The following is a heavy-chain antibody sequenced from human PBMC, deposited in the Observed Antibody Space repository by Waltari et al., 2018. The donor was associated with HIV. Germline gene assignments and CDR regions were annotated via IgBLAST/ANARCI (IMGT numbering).Heavy chain of an antibody. CDR1: GFTFSSYA. J-gene: IGHJ4*02. CDR3: AKGASGWSPGY. V-gene: IGHV3-30*18. Sequence: QVQLVESGGGVVQPGRSLRLSCAASGFTFSSYAMHWVRQAPGKGLEWVAVISYYGDNKYYADSVNGRFTISRDNSKNTLYLQMNSLRTEDTAVYYCAKGASGWSPGYWGQGTLVTVSS. CDR2: ISYYGDNK. D-gene: IGHD6-19*01.